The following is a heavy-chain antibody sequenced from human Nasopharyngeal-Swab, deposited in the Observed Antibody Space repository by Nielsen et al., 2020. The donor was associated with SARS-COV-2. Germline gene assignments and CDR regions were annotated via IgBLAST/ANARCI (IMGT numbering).Heavy chain of an antibody. V-gene: IGHV3-21*01. CDR2: ISFSSSYI. Sequence: GESLKISCAASGFIFTSYNMNWVRQAPAKGLEWVSSISFSSSYIYYADSVKGLFTLSRDNAKKSLYLQMNSLRAEDSAVYYCARSKISPSSYYDSSGYYGSYGMDVWGQGTTVTVSS. J-gene: IGHJ6*02. CDR1: GFIFTSYN. D-gene: IGHD3-22*01. CDR3: ARSKISPSSYYDSSGYYGSYGMDV.